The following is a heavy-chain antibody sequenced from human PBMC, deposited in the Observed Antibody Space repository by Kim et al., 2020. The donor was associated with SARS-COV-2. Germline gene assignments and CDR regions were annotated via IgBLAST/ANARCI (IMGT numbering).Heavy chain of an antibody. J-gene: IGHJ4*02. D-gene: IGHD1-1*01. Sequence: SVKSRITINPDTSKNQFSLQLNSVTPEDTAVYYCARDRTGTTRPSEIFDYWGQGTLVTVSS. V-gene: IGHV6-1*01. CDR3: ARDRTGTTRPSEIFDY.